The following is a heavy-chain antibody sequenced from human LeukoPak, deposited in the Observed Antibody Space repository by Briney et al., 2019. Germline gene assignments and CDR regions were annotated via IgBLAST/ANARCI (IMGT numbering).Heavy chain of an antibody. V-gene: IGHV3-23*01. CDR2: ISGSGGST. D-gene: IGHD2-21*02. J-gene: IGHJ4*02. Sequence: GGSLRLSCTVSGFTFSNYAMIWVRQAPGKGLEWVSAISGSGGSTYYADSVKGRFTISRDTSKNTLYLQMSSLRADDTAVYYCAKSCGGTCYSDFDSWGQGTLVTVSS. CDR1: GFTFSNYA. CDR3: AKSCGGTCYSDFDS.